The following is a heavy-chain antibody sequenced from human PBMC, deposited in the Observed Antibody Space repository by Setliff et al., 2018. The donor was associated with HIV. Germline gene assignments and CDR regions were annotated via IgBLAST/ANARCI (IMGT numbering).Heavy chain of an antibody. J-gene: IGHJ5*02. CDR2: IHTTGST. CDR3: AKRTFGSGRLDP. CDR1: GGSISSSY. D-gene: IGHD3-16*01. V-gene: IGHV4-4*09. Sequence: SETLSLTCTVSGGSISSSYWSWIRQPPGKGLEWIGQIHTTGSTNYNPSLKSRLTISIDTSTNQFSLNLNSVTATDTAVYYCAKRTFGSGRLDPWGQGTLVTVSS.